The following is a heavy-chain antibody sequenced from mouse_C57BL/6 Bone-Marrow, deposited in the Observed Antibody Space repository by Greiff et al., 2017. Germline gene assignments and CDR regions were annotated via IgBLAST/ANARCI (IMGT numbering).Heavy chain of an antibody. Sequence: QVQLQQPGAELVKPGASVKLSCKASGYTFTSYWMPWVQQRPGQGLEWIGEIDPSDSYTNYNQKFQGTATLTLDTSSSTAFMQLSSLTSEDSAVYYCAPNWYLDDWGQGTTLTVSS. D-gene: IGHD4-1*01. J-gene: IGHJ2*01. CDR3: APNWYLDD. CDR1: GYTFTSYW. V-gene: IGHV1-50*01. CDR2: IDPSDSYT.